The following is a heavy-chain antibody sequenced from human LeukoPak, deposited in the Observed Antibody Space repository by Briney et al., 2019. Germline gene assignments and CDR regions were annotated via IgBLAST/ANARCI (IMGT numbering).Heavy chain of an antibody. CDR2: ISDSGGNT. CDR1: GFPFSSFA. V-gene: IGHV3-23*01. J-gene: IGHJ4*02. CDR3: AKDEGCDILSSLNH. D-gene: IGHD3-9*01. Sequence: PGGSLTLSCAASGFPFSSFAMSWVRQAPGKGLEWVSRISDSGGNTYYADSVKGRFTISRDNSKNTLDLQMRSLRAEDTAVYYCAKDEGCDILSSLNHWAQGTLVTVSS.